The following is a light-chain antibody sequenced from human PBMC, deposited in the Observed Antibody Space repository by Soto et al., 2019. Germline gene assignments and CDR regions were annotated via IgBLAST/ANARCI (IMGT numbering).Light chain of an antibody. CDR2: KAS. J-gene: IGKJ1*01. CDR3: QHYNSYSEA. Sequence: DIQMTQSPSTLAGSVGDRVTITCRASQTISSWLAWYHPKPGKAPKLLIYKASTLKSGVPSRFSGSGSGTEFTLTISSLQPDDFGTYYCQHYNSYSEAFGQGTKVELK. CDR1: QTISSW. V-gene: IGKV1-5*03.